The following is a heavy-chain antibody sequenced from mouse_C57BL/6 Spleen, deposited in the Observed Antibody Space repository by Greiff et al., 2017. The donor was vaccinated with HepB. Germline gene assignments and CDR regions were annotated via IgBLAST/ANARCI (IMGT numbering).Heavy chain of an antibody. CDR2: IWSDGST. CDR3: ARHNYGSRTDYAMDY. J-gene: IGHJ4*01. CDR1: GFSLTSYG. Sequence: VKLMESGPGLVAPSQSLSITCTVSGFSLTSYGVHWVRQPPGKGLEWLVVIWSDGSTTYNSALKSRLSISKDNSKSQVFLKMNSLQTDDTAMYYCARHNYGSRTDYAMDYWGQGTSVTVSS. V-gene: IGHV2-6-1*01. D-gene: IGHD1-1*01.